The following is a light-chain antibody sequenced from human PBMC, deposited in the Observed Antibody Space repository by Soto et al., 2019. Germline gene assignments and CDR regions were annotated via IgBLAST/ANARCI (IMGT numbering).Light chain of an antibody. CDR3: QQYGSSRT. CDR2: GAS. CDR1: QSLSSNY. J-gene: IGKJ1*01. Sequence: EIVLTQSPGTLSLSQGERATLSCRASQSLSSNYLAWYQQKPGQAPRLLIYGASSRATGIPDRFSGSGSGTDFTLTISRLEPEDFAVYYCQQYGSSRTFGQGTKVDIK. V-gene: IGKV3-20*01.